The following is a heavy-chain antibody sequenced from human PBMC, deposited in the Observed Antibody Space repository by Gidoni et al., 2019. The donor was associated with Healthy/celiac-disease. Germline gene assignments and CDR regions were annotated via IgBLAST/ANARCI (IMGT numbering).Heavy chain of an antibody. CDR2: INHSGST. V-gene: IGHV4-34*01. J-gene: IGHJ5*02. CDR1: GGSFSGYY. D-gene: IGHD2-2*01. Sequence: QLQLQQWGAGLLKPSETLSLTCAVYGGSFSGYYWSWIRQPPGKGLEWIGEINHSGSTNYNPSLKSRVTISVDTSKNQFSLKLSSVTAADTAVYYWARGSVVVVPAASWFDPWGQGTLVTVSS. CDR3: ARGSVVVVPAASWFDP.